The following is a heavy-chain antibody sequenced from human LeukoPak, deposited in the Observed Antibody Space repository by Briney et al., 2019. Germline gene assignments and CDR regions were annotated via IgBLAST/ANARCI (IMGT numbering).Heavy chain of an antibody. CDR2: IRFDGNNK. J-gene: IGHJ4*02. CDR3: AKGTYYYDSSGSLPFDY. V-gene: IGHV3-30*02. Sequence: GGSLRLSCAASGFTYSNYGIHWVRQAPGKGREWVTFIRFDGNNKYYADSVKGRFTISRDNSKNTLYLQMNSLRAEDTAVYYCAKGTYYYDSSGSLPFDYWGQGTLVTVSS. D-gene: IGHD3-22*01. CDR1: GFTYSNYG.